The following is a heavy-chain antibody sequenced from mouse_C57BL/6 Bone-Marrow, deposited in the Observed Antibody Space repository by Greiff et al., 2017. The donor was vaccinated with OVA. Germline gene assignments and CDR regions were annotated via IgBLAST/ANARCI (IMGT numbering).Heavy chain of an antibody. J-gene: IGHJ2*01. CDR1: GFTFSSYT. V-gene: IGHV5-9*01. Sequence: EVQLVESGGGLVKPGGSLKLSCAASGFTFSSYTMSWVRQTPEKRLEWVATISGGGGNTYYPDSVKGRFTISRDNAKNTLYLQMSSLRSEDTALYYCARVHYSKCYFDYWGQGTTLTVSS. D-gene: IGHD2-5*01. CDR2: ISGGGGNT. CDR3: ARVHYSKCYFDY.